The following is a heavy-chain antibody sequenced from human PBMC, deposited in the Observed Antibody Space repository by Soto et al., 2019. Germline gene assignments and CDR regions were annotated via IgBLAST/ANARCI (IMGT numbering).Heavy chain of an antibody. D-gene: IGHD3-10*01. CDR1: GYTFTSYG. V-gene: IGHV1-18*01. J-gene: IGHJ5*02. Sequence: ASVKVSCKASGYTFTSYGISWVRQAPGQGLEWMGWISAYNGNTNYAQKLQGRVTMTTDTSTSTAYMELRSLRSDDTAVYYCALWRGVQPEVNWFDPWGQGTLVTVSS. CDR3: ALWRGVQPEVNWFDP. CDR2: ISAYNGNT.